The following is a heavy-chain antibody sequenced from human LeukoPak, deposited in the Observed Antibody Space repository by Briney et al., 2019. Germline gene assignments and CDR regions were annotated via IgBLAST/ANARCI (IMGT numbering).Heavy chain of an antibody. V-gene: IGHV3-23*01. D-gene: IGHD6-19*01. CDR3: VKGPRPDITVAHTVEN. CDR1: GFIFSNYA. J-gene: IGHJ4*02. CDR2: ISSRGDST. Sequence: GGSLRLSCAASGFIFSNYAMSWVRQVPGRGLEWVSTISSRGDSTYVADSVKGRFTISRDNSKNSLYLQMNTVRAEDTAVYYCVKGPRPDITVAHTVENWGQGTPVTVSS.